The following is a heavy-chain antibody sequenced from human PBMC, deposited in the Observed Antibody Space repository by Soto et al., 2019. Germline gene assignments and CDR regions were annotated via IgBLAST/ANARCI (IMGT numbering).Heavy chain of an antibody. CDR2: IYYSGST. D-gene: IGHD4-17*01. Sequence: LSLTCTVSGGSISSGDYYWSWIRQPPGKGLEWIGYIYYSGSTYYNPSLKSRVTISVDTSKNQLSLKLSSVTAADTAVYYCASSGDYLQNYGMDVWGQGTTVTVSS. CDR3: ASSGDYLQNYGMDV. CDR1: GGSISSGDYY. V-gene: IGHV4-30-4*01. J-gene: IGHJ6*02.